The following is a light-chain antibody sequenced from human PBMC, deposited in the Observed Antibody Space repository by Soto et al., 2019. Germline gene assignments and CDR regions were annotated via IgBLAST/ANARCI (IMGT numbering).Light chain of an antibody. Sequence: QSALTQSASVSGSPGQSITISCTGTTSDVGSHNFVSWYQQLPGKAPKLLIYEVTNRPSGTSNRFSVSKSGNTASLTISGLQAEDEADYYCSSFTNSILVFGGGTKLTVL. CDR2: EVT. V-gene: IGLV2-14*01. CDR1: TSDVGSHNF. CDR3: SSFTNSILV. J-gene: IGLJ3*02.